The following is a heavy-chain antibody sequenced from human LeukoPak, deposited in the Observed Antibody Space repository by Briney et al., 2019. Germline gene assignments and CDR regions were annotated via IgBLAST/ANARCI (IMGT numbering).Heavy chain of an antibody. CDR2: INHSGST. J-gene: IGHJ6*03. Sequence: SQTLSLTCTVSGGSISSGGYYWSWIRQPPGKGLEWIGEINHSGSTNYNPSLKSRVIISVDTSKNQFSLKLSSVTAADTAVYYCARRRRFGVVIYYYYMDVWGKGTTVTVSS. CDR1: GGSISSGGYY. V-gene: IGHV4-30-2*01. D-gene: IGHD3-3*01. CDR3: ARRRRFGVVIYYYYMDV.